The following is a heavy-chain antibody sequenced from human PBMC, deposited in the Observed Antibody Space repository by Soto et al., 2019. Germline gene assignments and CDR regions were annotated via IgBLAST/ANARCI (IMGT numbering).Heavy chain of an antibody. CDR1: GCSYSSYP. Sequence: SSVKVSCKGSGCSYSSYPISWVRQPPGQGLAWVGGIIPIFGTANYAQKFQGRVTITADESTSTAYMKLSSLRSEDTAVYYCARAAVVSAAKGASGWFDPWGQGTLVTVSS. CDR2: IIPIFGTA. CDR3: ARAAVVSAAKGASGWFDP. J-gene: IGHJ5*02. V-gene: IGHV1-69*01. D-gene: IGHD2-2*01.